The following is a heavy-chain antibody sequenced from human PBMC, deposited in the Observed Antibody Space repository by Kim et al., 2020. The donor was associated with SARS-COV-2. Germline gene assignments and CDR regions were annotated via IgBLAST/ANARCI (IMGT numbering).Heavy chain of an antibody. V-gene: IGHV3-21*01. D-gene: IGHD3-3*01. J-gene: IGHJ6*02. CDR2: SSSSSYI. CDR3: ARLMSATIFGVVIPSHYYYGMDV. Sequence: SSSSSYIYYADSVKGRFTISRDNAKNSLYLQMNSLRAEDTAVYYCARLMSATIFGVVIPSHYYYGMDVWGQGTTVTVSS.